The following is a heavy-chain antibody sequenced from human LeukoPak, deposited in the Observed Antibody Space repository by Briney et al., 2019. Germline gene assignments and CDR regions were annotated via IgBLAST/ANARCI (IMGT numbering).Heavy chain of an antibody. D-gene: IGHD3-10*01. CDR1: GFSLSTSGVG. CDR3: AHSYYFGSRSYYNVWFAP. V-gene: IGHV2-5*02. Sequence: SGPTPVNPTQTLTLTCTFSGFSLSTSGVGVGWIRQPPGKALQWLALIYWDDEKYYSPSLKSRLSISRDTSRNQVVLTMTNMDPLDTATYFCAHSYYFGSRSYYNVWFAPWGLGTLVTVSS. J-gene: IGHJ5*02. CDR2: IYWDDEK.